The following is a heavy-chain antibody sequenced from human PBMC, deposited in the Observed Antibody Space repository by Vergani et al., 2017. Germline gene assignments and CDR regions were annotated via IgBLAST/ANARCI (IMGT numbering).Heavy chain of an antibody. V-gene: IGHV3-48*03. CDR2: ISSSGSTI. CDR3: TTARYYYYYYMDV. D-gene: IGHD2-21*02. Sequence: EVQLLESGGGLVQPGGSLRLSCAASGFTFSSYEMNWVRQAPGKGLEWVSYISSSGSTIYYADSVKGRFTISRDNAKNSLYLQMNSLRAEDTAVYYCTTARYYYYYYMDVWGKGTTVTVSS. J-gene: IGHJ6*03. CDR1: GFTFSSYE.